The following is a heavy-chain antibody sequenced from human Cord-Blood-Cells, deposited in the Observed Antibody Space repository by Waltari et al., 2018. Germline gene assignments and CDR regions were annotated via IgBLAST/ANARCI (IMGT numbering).Heavy chain of an antibody. CDR2: IIPILGIA. V-gene: IGHV1-69*09. CDR3: ANRYSGSYFDY. D-gene: IGHD1-26*01. CDR1: GGTFSSYA. Sequence: QVQLVQSGAEVKKPGSSVKVSCKASGGTFSSYAISWVRQAPGQWLEWMGRIIPILGIANYAQKFQGRVTITADKSASTAYMELSSLRSEDTAVYYCANRYSGSYFDYWGQGTLVTVSS. J-gene: IGHJ4*02.